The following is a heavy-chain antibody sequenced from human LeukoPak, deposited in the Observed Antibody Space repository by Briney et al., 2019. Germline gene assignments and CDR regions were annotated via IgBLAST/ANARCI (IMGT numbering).Heavy chain of an antibody. CDR3: ARGPRRYYGSGSYYANWFDP. J-gene: IGHJ5*02. D-gene: IGHD3-10*01. V-gene: IGHV3-21*01. CDR2: ISSSSSYI. Sequence: GGSLRLSCAASGFTFSSYSMNWVRQAPGKGLEWVSSISSSSSYIYYADSVKGRFTISRDNAKNSLYLQMNSLRAEDTAVYYCARGPRRYYGSGSYYANWFDPWGQGTLVTVSS. CDR1: GFTFSSYS.